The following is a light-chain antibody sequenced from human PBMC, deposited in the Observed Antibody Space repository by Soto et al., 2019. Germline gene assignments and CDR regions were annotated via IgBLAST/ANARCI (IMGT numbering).Light chain of an antibody. CDR2: GAS. CDR3: QQYGRSPTT. CDR1: QSATSSY. J-gene: IGKJ1*01. Sequence: EIVLTQSPAPLSLAPGERATLTCRASQSATSSYLAWYQQKPGQAPRFLIYGASSRATGIPDRFSGSGSGTDFTLTISRLEPEDFAVYYCQQYGRSPTTFGQGTKV. V-gene: IGKV3-20*01.